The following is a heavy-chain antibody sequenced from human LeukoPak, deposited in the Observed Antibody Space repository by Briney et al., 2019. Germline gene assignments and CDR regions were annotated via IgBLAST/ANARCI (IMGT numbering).Heavy chain of an antibody. V-gene: IGHV3-30-3*01. D-gene: IGHD5-18*01. Sequence: GGSLRLSCAASGFTFSSYAMLWVRQAPGKGLEWVAVISYDGSNKYYADSVKGRFTISRDNSKNTLYLQMNSLRAEDTAVYYCARSPAMVSFFDYWGQGTLVTVSS. CDR2: ISYDGSNK. CDR3: ARSPAMVSFFDY. J-gene: IGHJ4*02. CDR1: GFTFSSYA.